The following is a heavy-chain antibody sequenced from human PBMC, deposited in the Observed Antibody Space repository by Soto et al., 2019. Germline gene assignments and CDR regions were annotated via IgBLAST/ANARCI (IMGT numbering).Heavy chain of an antibody. Sequence: SQTLSLTCAISGDSVSSNTAAWNWIRQSPSRGLEWLGRTYYRSKWYNDYAVSVKSRITINPDTSKNQFSLHLNSVTPEDTAVYYCARGPLYGSGSYYNAQGNAFDIWGQGTMVTVSS. CDR3: ARGPLYGSGSYYNAQGNAFDI. CDR2: TYYRSKWYN. V-gene: IGHV6-1*01. D-gene: IGHD3-10*01. J-gene: IGHJ3*02. CDR1: GDSVSSNTAA.